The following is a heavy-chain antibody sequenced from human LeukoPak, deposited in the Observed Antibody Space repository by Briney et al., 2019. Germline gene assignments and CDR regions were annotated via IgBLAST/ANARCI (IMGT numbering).Heavy chain of an antibody. CDR2: INPNSGGT. Sequence: ASVKVSCKASGYTFTGNFMHWVRQAPGQGVEWMGWINPNSGGTNYAQKFQGRVTMTRDTSISTAYMELSRLRSDDSAVYYCARGGLPHHYYYMHVWGKGTTVTVSS. CDR3: ARGGLPHHYYYMHV. J-gene: IGHJ6*03. CDR1: GYTFTGNF. V-gene: IGHV1-2*02. D-gene: IGHD3-22*01.